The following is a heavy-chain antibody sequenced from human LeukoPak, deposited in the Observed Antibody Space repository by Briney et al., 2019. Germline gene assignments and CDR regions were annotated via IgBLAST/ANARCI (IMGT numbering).Heavy chain of an antibody. Sequence: GGSLRLSCAASGFTFSDYYMSWIRQAPGKGLEWVSYISSSGSTIYYADSVKGRFTISRDNAKNSLYLQMNSLRAEDTAVYYCARDGGYCSSTSCLDTYGMDVWGQGTTVTVSS. V-gene: IGHV3-11*04. J-gene: IGHJ6*02. CDR2: ISSSGSTI. CDR3: ARDGGYCSSTSCLDTYGMDV. CDR1: GFTFSDYY. D-gene: IGHD2-2*01.